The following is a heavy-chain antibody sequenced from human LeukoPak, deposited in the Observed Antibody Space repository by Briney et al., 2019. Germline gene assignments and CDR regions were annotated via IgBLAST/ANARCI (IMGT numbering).Heavy chain of an antibody. CDR2: IYHSGST. V-gene: IGHV4-38-2*01. CDR3: GRNQDRYNPGGY. CDR1: GYSISSGYY. D-gene: IGHD1-1*01. J-gene: IGHJ4*02. Sequence: PSETLSLTCAVSGYSISSGYYWGWIRQPPGKGLEWIGNIYHSGSTYYNPSPRSRLTITVDTYKNQFSLKLKSVTAADTAVYYGGRNQDRYNPGGYWGQGILVTVSS.